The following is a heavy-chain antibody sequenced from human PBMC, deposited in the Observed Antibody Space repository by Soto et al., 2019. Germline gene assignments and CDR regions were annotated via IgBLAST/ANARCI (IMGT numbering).Heavy chain of an antibody. D-gene: IGHD2-8*02. Sequence: PGGSLRLSCAASGFTFSSYWMHWVRQAPGKGLVWVSRINSDGSSTSYANSVKGRFTISRDNAKNTLYLQMNSLRAEDTAVYYCAILTTTGYDAFDIWGQGTLVTFSS. CDR2: INSDGSST. J-gene: IGHJ3*02. CDR1: GFTFSSYW. V-gene: IGHV3-74*01. CDR3: AILTTTGYDAFDI.